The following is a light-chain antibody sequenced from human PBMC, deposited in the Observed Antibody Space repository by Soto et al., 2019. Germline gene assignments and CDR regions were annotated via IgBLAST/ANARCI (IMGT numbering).Light chain of an antibody. CDR3: SSYTSVSSVI. CDR1: SSDVGGYDC. CDR2: DVS. V-gene: IGLV2-14*01. J-gene: IGLJ2*01. Sequence: QSVLTQPASVSGSPGQSITISCTGTSSDVGGYDCVSWYQQHPGKAPKLMIYDVSNRPSGVSNRFSGSKSGNAASLTISGLQTEDEADYYCSSYTSVSSVIFGGGTKVTVL.